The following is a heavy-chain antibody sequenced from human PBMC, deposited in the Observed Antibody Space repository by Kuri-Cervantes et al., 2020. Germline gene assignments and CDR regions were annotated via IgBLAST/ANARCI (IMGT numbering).Heavy chain of an antibody. CDR2: ITYDGSDK. CDR3: AKDIMGRYSSGGDFDI. D-gene: IGHD6-19*01. Sequence: LSLTCAASGFAFSNYAMNWVRQGPGKGLEWVALITYDGSDKQCADSVKGRFTTSRDNAKNSLYLQMNSLRAEDTALYYCAKDIMGRYSSGGDFDIWGQGTMVTVSS. CDR1: GFAFSNYA. J-gene: IGHJ3*02. V-gene: IGHV3-30-3*01.